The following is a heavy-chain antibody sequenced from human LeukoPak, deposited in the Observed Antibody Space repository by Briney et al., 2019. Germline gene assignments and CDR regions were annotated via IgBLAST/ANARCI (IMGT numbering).Heavy chain of an antibody. J-gene: IGHJ1*01. CDR3: AIGYSYGSEYFQH. CDR1: GGTFSSYA. Sequence: ASVTVSCKASGGTFSSYAISWVRQAPGQGLEWMGGIIPIFGTTNYAQKFQDRVTITADKSTSTAYMELSSLRSEDTAVYYCAIGYSYGSEYFQHWGQGTLVTVSS. V-gene: IGHV1-69*06. D-gene: IGHD5-18*01. CDR2: IIPIFGTT.